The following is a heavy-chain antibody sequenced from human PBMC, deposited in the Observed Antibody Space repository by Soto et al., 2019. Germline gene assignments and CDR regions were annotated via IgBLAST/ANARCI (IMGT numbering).Heavy chain of an antibody. CDR2: FDPEDGET. J-gene: IGHJ3*02. CDR1: GYTLTELS. D-gene: IGHD2-15*01. CDR3: TVPDCSGGSCYPPYDAFDI. V-gene: IGHV1-24*01. Sequence: GSVKVSCKVSGYTLTELSMHWVRQAPGKGLEWMGGFDPEDGETIYAQKFQGRVTMTEDTSTDTAYMELSSLRSEDTAVYYCTVPDCSGGSCYPPYDAFDIWGQGTMVTVSS.